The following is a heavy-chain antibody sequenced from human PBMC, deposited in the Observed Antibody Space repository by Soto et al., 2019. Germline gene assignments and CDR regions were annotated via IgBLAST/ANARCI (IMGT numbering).Heavy chain of an antibody. D-gene: IGHD3-10*01. CDR3: AKDLGSGKPYYYYAMDV. V-gene: IGHV3-30*18. CDR2: ISYDGSNK. J-gene: IGHJ6*02. CDR1: GFIFSRYG. Sequence: GGSLRLSCAASGFIFSRYGMHWVRQAPGKGLEWVAVISYDGSNKYYAESVKGRFIISRDKSEDTLYLQMNSLRAEDTAVYYCAKDLGSGKPYYYYAMDVWGQGTTVTVSS.